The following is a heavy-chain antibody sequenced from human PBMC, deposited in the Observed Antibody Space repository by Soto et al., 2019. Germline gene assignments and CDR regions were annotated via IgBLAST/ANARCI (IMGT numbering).Heavy chain of an antibody. Sequence: SETLSLTCAVSGGSISSSNWWSWVRQPPGKGLEWIGEIYHSGSTNYNPSLKSRVTISVDKSKNQFSLKLSSVTAADTAVYYCARRGEDYDYVWGSYRYVRWFDPWGQGTLVTVSS. J-gene: IGHJ5*02. CDR3: ARRGEDYDYVWGSYRYVRWFDP. D-gene: IGHD3-16*02. CDR2: IYHSGST. V-gene: IGHV4-4*02. CDR1: GGSISSSNW.